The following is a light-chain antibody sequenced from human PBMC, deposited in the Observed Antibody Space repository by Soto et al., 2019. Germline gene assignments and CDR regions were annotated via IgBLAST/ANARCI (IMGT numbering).Light chain of an antibody. V-gene: IGKV1-6*01. J-gene: IGKJ4*01. Sequence: AIQMTQSPSSLSASVGDRVTITCRASQGIGSDLGWYQQKPGKATKVLIYRTSNLQGGVPSRFSGSRSGTDFILTINSLQPEDSATYYCLQHDNYPLTFGGGTKVEIK. CDR2: RTS. CDR3: LQHDNYPLT. CDR1: QGIGSD.